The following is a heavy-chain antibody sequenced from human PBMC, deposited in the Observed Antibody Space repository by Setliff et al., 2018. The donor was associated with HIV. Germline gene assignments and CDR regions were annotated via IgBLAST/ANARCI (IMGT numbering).Heavy chain of an antibody. CDR1: GASDISYIW. Sequence: SETLSLTCAVSGASDISYIWWSWVRQPPGKGLEWIGTIHYTGNTYHNPSLKSRVTISVEASKNQFSLRLNSVTAADTAVYYCARVQYHYVNNGDSYYFTHWGHGTLVTVSS. CDR3: ARVQYHYVNNGDSYYFTH. CDR2: IHYTGNT. J-gene: IGHJ4*01. V-gene: IGHV4-4*02. D-gene: IGHD3-10*02.